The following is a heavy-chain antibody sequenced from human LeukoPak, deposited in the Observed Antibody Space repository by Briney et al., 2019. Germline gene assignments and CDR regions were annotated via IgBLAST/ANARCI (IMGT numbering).Heavy chain of an antibody. V-gene: IGHV1-58*02. D-gene: IGHD6-19*01. J-gene: IGHJ5*02. CDR2: IVVGSGNT. CDR1: GFTFTSSA. CDR3: AAVGQYSSGSVDAAFDP. Sequence: SVKVSCKASGFTFTSSAMQWVRQARGQRLEWIGWIVVGSGNTNYAQKFQERVTITRDMSTSTAYMELSSLRSEDTAVYYCAAVGQYSSGSVDAAFDPWGQGTLVTVSS.